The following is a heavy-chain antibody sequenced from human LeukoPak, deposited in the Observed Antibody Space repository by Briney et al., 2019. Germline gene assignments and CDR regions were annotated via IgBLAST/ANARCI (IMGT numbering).Heavy chain of an antibody. D-gene: IGHD2-15*01. CDR3: ARNVGWFRFDY. Sequence: GGSLRLSCVASGFAYSDAWMNWVRQAPGKGLEWVANIKEDGSEKYYEDSVKGRFTISRDNAKNSLYLQMNSLRAEDTAVYYCARNVGWFRFDYWGQGTLVTVSS. V-gene: IGHV3-7*03. J-gene: IGHJ4*02. CDR1: GFAYSDAW. CDR2: IKEDGSEK.